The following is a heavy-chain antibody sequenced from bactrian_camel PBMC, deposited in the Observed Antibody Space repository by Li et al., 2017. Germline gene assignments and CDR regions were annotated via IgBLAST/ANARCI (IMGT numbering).Heavy chain of an antibody. J-gene: IGHJ4*01. Sequence: HVQLVESGGGLVRPGGSLRLSCRGPESIFSMHDMAWVRHSPGKGLEWVSAINSGVGSPYYADSVKGRFTISRDNAKNTLYLQLNSPKTEDTAVYYCAKGDAAYYSGSYGNTETFAYWGQGTQVTIS. CDR3: AKGDAAYYSGSYGNTETFAY. CDR2: INSGVGSP. D-gene: IGHD2*01. CDR1: ESIFSMHD. V-gene: IGHV3S1*01.